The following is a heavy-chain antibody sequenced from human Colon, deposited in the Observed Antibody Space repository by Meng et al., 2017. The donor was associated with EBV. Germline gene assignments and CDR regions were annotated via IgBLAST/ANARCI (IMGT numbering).Heavy chain of an antibody. CDR1: GTSISTSNW. CDR3: ARDGGVTHIP. CDR2: IYHNGQT. J-gene: IGHJ5*02. D-gene: IGHD2-8*02. V-gene: IGHV4-4*02. Sequence: QGAPQAPGAGTGQALGTLSLTCAFSGTSISTSNWWSWIRQSPGEGLEWIGAIYHNGQTNYNPSLKSRVSMSVDESKNEFSLNLKSVTAADTAVYYCARDGGVTHIPWGQGVLVTVSS.